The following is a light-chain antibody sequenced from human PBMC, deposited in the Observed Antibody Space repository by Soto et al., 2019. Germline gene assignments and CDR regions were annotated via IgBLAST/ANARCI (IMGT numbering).Light chain of an antibody. CDR2: DVS. V-gene: IGLV2-14*01. Sequence: QSALTQPASVSGSPGQSITISCTGTSSDVGGYNYVSWYQQHPGKAPKLMIYDVSNRPSGVSNRFSGSKSGNTASLTISGLQAEDEADYYCSSYAGSNNLVIFGGGTKVTVL. J-gene: IGLJ2*01. CDR3: SSYAGSNNLVI. CDR1: SSDVGGYNY.